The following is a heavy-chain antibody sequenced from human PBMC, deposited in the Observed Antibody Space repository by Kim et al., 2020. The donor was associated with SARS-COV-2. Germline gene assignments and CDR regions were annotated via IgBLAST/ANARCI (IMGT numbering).Heavy chain of an antibody. J-gene: IGHJ3*02. D-gene: IGHD3-10*01. Sequence: SVKGRFTISRDNSKNTLYLQMNSLRAEDTAVYYCTSFGELLYNALDAFDIWGQGTMVTVSS. CDR3: TSFGELLYNALDAFDI. V-gene: IGHV3-23*01.